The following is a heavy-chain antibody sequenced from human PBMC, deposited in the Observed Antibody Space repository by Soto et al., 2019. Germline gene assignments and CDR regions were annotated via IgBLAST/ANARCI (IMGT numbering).Heavy chain of an antibody. Sequence: ASVKVSCKASGGTFSSYAISWVRQAPGQGLEWMGGIIPILGIANYAQKFQGRVTITADKSTSTAYMELSSLRSEDTAVYYCAREPRAQWLGRGYAFDIWGQGTMVTVSS. D-gene: IGHD6-19*01. CDR2: IIPILGIA. J-gene: IGHJ3*02. CDR1: GGTFSSYA. V-gene: IGHV1-69*10. CDR3: AREPRAQWLGRGYAFDI.